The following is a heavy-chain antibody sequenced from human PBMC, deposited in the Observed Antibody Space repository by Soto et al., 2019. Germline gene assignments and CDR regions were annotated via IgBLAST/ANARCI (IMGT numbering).Heavy chain of an antibody. Sequence: GGSLRLSCAASGITFSSYAMTWVRQAPGKGLEYVSTISGTGGSTYYADSVEDRFTISRDNSKNTLYLQMNSLRAADTAVYYCARVDCFRTSCYMDFWGQGTLVTVSS. CDR1: GITFSSYA. V-gene: IGHV3-23*01. J-gene: IGHJ4*02. D-gene: IGHD2-2*02. CDR3: ARVDCFRTSCYMDF. CDR2: ISGTGGST.